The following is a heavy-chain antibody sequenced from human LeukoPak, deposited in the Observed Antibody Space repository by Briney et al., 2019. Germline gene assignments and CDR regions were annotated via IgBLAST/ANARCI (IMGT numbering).Heavy chain of an antibody. CDR2: IYTSGST. CDR1: GGSISSGSYY. V-gene: IGHV4-61*02. J-gene: IGHJ2*01. D-gene: IGHD3-16*01. CDR3: ARDREGGYFDL. Sequence: SETLSLTCTVSGGSISSGSYYWSWIRQPAGKGLEWIGRIYTSGSTNYNPSLKSRVTISVDTSKNQFSLKLSSVTAADTAVYYCARDREGGYFDLWGRGTLVTVSS.